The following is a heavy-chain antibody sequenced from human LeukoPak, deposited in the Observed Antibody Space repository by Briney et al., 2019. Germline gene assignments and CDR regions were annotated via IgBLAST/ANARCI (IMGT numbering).Heavy chain of an antibody. Sequence: SETLSLTCTVSGGSISSYYWSWIRQPPGKGLEWIGYIYTSGSTNYNPSLKSRVTISVDTSKNQFSLKLSSATAADTAVYYCARDSGWGSDYWGQGTLVTVSS. J-gene: IGHJ4*02. D-gene: IGHD6-19*01. CDR3: ARDSGWGSDY. CDR2: IYTSGST. CDR1: GGSISSYY. V-gene: IGHV4-4*09.